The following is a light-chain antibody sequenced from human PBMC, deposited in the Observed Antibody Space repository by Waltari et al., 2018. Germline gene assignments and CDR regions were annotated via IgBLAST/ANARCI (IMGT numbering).Light chain of an antibody. CDR1: SRDVGRYNF. CDR3: CSYTRSGSLV. V-gene: IGLV2-14*03. Sequence: QSALTQPASVSGSPGQSISLPCTGTSRDVGRYNFVSWYQRLPGKAPKLIIYAVGNRPSGVSNRFSGSKSGNTASLIIAGLQADDEADYYCCSYTRSGSLVFGGGTKLTVL. J-gene: IGLJ2*01. CDR2: AVG.